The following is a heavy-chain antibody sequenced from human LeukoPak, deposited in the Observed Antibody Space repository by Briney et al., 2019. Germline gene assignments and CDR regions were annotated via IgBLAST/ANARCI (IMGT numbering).Heavy chain of an antibody. D-gene: IGHD3-22*01. CDR3: AREGYYDSRGYYTNWLDP. V-gene: IGHV4-59*12. CDR2: IYYTGST. CDR1: GGSISSLY. J-gene: IGHJ5*02. Sequence: SETLSLTCSVSGGSISSLYWSWIRQRPGKGLEWIGYIYYTGSTNYNPSLKSRVTMFVDMSKNQFSLRLSSVTAADTAVYYCAREGYYDSRGYYTNWLDPWGQGTLVTVSS.